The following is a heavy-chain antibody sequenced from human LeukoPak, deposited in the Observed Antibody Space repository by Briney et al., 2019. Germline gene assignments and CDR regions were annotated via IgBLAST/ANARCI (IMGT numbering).Heavy chain of an antibody. D-gene: IGHD3-3*01. CDR2: ISAYNGNT. Sequence: EASVTVSFKASGYTFTTYGISWVRQAPGQGLEWMGWISAYNGNTNYAQKFQGRVTMTTDTSTSTAYMELRSLRSDDTAVYYCARVLGDYDFWSGHDAFDIWGQGTMVTVSS. CDR1: GYTFTTYG. V-gene: IGHV1-18*01. J-gene: IGHJ3*02. CDR3: ARVLGDYDFWSGHDAFDI.